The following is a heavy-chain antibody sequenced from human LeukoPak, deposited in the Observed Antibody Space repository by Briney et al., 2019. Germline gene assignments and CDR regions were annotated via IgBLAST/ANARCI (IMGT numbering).Heavy chain of an antibody. CDR3: AHFYGSGYPTNFDY. D-gene: IGHD3-10*01. Sequence: GGSLRLSCAASGFTFSSYWMHWVRQAPGKGLVWVSRINTDGSSTSYADSVKGRFTISRDNAKNSLYLQMNSLRAEDTAVYYCAHFYGSGYPTNFDYWGQEPWSPSPQ. V-gene: IGHV3-74*01. CDR2: INTDGSST. J-gene: IGHJ4*01. CDR1: GFTFSSYW.